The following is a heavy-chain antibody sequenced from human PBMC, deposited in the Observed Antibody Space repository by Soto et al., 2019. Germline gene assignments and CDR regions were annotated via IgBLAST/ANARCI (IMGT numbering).Heavy chain of an antibody. CDR1: GLTFCSYG. CDR2: ISGDGTGT. V-gene: IGHV3-23*01. D-gene: IGHD2-21*02. J-gene: IGHJ4*02. Sequence: GGSLRLSCAGSGLTFCSYGLTWVRQAQGKGLEWVSSISGDGTGTYYADSVKGRFTISRDNSKNMMYLQMNSLRAEDTAIYHCAKDPNGDYVGAFDDWGQGTLVTVSS. CDR3: AKDPNGDYVGAFDD.